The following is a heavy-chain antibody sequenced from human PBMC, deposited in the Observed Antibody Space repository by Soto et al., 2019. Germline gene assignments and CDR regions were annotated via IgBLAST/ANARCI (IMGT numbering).Heavy chain of an antibody. V-gene: IGHV4-59*01. D-gene: IGHD3-3*01. Sequence: SDTLSLTWPFSGFSISGYYLSWIRQPPGKGLEWIGYIYYSGSTNYNPSLKSRVTISVDTSKNQFSLKLSSVTAADTAVYYCARAPRPSITIFGVVDAHFDYWGQGTLVTVS. CDR1: GFSISGYY. J-gene: IGHJ4*02. CDR2: IYYSGST. CDR3: ARAPRPSITIFGVVDAHFDY.